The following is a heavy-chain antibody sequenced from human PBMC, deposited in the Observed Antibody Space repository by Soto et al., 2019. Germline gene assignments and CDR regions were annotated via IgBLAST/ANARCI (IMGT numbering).Heavy chain of an antibody. J-gene: IGHJ3*02. D-gene: IGHD3-3*01. CDR1: GGSISSYY. V-gene: IGHV4-4*07. CDR3: ARADYDFWSGYSQGAFDI. Sequence: QVQLQESGPGLVKPSETLSLTCTVSGGSISSYYWSWIRQPAGKGLEWIGRIYTSGSTNYNPSLKSRVTMSVDTSKNQFSLKLSSVTAADTAVYYCARADYDFWSGYSQGAFDIWGQGTMVTVSS. CDR2: IYTSGST.